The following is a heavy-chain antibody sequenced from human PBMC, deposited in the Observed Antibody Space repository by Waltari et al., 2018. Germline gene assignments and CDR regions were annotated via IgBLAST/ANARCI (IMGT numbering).Heavy chain of an antibody. J-gene: IGHJ4*02. CDR2: IHPSGNI. CDR1: GETFSGYY. CDR3: SRGTDAYKSGNY. V-gene: IGHV4-34*01. Sequence: QVQLQQWGAGLLKPSETLSLTCAVYGETFSGYYLILTRHSPGKGLEWIGEIHPSGNIHYNPSLKSRLSISGDASKIQFSLKLNSMTAADTAVYYCSRGTDAYKSGNYWGQGTLVSVSS. D-gene: IGHD3-10*01.